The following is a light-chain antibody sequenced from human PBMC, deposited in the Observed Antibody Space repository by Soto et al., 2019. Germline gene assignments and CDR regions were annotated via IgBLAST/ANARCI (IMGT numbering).Light chain of an antibody. V-gene: IGLV2-11*01. CDR1: SSDVGGYNC. J-gene: IGLJ1*01. CDR2: DVT. CDR3: CSNSASYTFV. Sequence: QSALAQPRSVSGSPGQSVTISCTGTSSDVGGYNCVSWYQQHPGKAPQLIIYDVTQRPSGVPDRFSGSKSGNTASLSISGLQAEDEADYYCCSNSASYTFVFGTGTKVTVL.